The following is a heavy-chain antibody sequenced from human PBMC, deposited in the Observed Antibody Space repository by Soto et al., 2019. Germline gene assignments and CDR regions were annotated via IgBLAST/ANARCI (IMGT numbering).Heavy chain of an antibody. V-gene: IGHV4-30-2*01. D-gene: IGHD3-22*01. J-gene: IGHJ4*02. CDR3: ARDSRSGYYLDY. Sequence: QLQLQESGSGLVKPSQTLSLTCAVSGGSISSGGYSWNWIRQPPGKGLEWIGYISHRGGTDYNPSLKSRVTITVDSTDNPFSLELSSVTAADTAVYYCARDSRSGYYLDYWGQGTLVTVSS. CDR2: ISHRGGT. CDR1: GGSISSGGYS.